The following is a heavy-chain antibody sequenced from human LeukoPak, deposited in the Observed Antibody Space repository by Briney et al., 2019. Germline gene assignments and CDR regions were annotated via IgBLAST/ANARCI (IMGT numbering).Heavy chain of an antibody. J-gene: IGHJ6*04. V-gene: IGHV3-53*01. Sequence: GSLRLSCAASGFTVSSNYMSWVRQAPGKGLEWVSVIYSGGSTYYADSVKGRFTISRDNSKNTLYLQMNSLRAEDTAVYYCARESYGSGSAMPFYYYYYGMDVWGKGTTVTVSS. D-gene: IGHD3-10*01. CDR1: GFTVSSNY. CDR3: ARESYGSGSAMPFYYYYYGMDV. CDR2: IYSGGST.